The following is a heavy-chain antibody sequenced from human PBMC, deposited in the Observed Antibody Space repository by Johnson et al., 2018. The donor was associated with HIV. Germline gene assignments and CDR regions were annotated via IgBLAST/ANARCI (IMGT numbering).Heavy chain of an antibody. V-gene: IGHV3-30-3*01. CDR2: VGHDGGIY. CDR1: GFTFSSYA. J-gene: IGHJ3*02. CDR3: ARDRGGAARDAFDI. Sequence: QLVESGGGVVQPGGSLRVSCAASGFTFSSYAMHWVRQAPGKGLEWVAHVGHDGGIYPYAESVKGRFTVYRDNAKNSLYPQMNSLRAEDTALYYCARDRGGAARDAFDIWGQGTMVTVSS. D-gene: IGHD3-10*01.